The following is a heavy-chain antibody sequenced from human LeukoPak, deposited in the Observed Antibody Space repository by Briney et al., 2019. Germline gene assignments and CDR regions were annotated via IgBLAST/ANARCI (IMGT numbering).Heavy chain of an antibody. D-gene: IGHD1-1*01. V-gene: IGHV4-38-2*01. J-gene: IGHJ4*02. CDR2: IYHRGST. Sequence: GSLRLSCAASGFTFSSYWMSWVRLAPGKGLEWIGSIYHRGSTYYNPSLKSRVTISVDTSKNQFSLKLSSVTAADTAVYYCASSPRYGPLDYWGQGTLVTVSS. CDR1: GFTFSSYW. CDR3: ASSPRYGPLDY.